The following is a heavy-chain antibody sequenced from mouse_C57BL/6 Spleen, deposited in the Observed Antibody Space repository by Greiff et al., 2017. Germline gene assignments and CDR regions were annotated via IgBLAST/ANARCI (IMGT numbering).Heavy chain of an antibody. CDR3: ARHEGDYDGTGAMDD. Sequence: DVKLVESGGDLVKSGGSLKLSSAASGLTFSSYGMSWVRQTPDKRLEWVATISSGGSYTFYPVSVRGRFTISRDNAKNTLYLQMSSLKSEDTAMYYCARHEGDYDGTGAMDDWGHGGSVSVS. J-gene: IGHJ4*01. D-gene: IGHD2-4*01. V-gene: IGHV5-6*02. CDR1: GLTFSSYG. CDR2: ISSGGSYT.